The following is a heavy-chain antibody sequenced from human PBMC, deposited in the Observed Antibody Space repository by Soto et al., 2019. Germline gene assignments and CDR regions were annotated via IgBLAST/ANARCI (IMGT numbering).Heavy chain of an antibody. V-gene: IGHV3-13*01. J-gene: IGHJ6*02. CDR1: GFGFNGYD. CDR3: ARGGDRFDGMGV. CDR2: ISTAGDT. D-gene: IGHD2-21*01. Sequence: EVQLVESGGGLVQPGGSLRLSCAASGFGFNGYDMHWVRQAPGKNLEWVAAISTAGDTYYLGSVKGRFTISREDAKNSLSLRMTSLGVGDTALYYCARGGDRFDGMGVWGQGTTVTVSS.